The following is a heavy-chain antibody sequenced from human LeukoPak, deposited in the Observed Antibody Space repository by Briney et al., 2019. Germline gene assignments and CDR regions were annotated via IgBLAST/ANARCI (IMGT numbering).Heavy chain of an antibody. Sequence: PSETLSLTCAVYGGSFSGYYWSWIRQPPGKGLEWIGEINHSGSTNYNPSLKSRVTISVDTSKNQFSLKLSSVTAADAAVYYCAILELVTTVTTQAFDIWGQGTMVTVSS. CDR2: INHSGST. V-gene: IGHV4-34*01. J-gene: IGHJ3*02. D-gene: IGHD4-17*01. CDR3: AILELVTTVTTQAFDI. CDR1: GGSFSGYY.